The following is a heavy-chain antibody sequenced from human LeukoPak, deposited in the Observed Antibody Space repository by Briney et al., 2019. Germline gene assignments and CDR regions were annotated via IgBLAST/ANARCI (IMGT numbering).Heavy chain of an antibody. CDR3: ASKYYDFWSGYSANNWFDP. CDR2: IYQSGST. V-gene: IGHV4-59*12. Sequence: SETLSLTCTVSGGSISSYYWSWLRQPPGKGLEWIGYIYQSGSTYYNPSLKSRVTISLDRSKNQFSLKLSSVTAADTAVYYCASKYYDFWSGYSANNWFDPWGQGTLVTVSS. J-gene: IGHJ5*02. CDR1: GGSISSYY. D-gene: IGHD3-3*01.